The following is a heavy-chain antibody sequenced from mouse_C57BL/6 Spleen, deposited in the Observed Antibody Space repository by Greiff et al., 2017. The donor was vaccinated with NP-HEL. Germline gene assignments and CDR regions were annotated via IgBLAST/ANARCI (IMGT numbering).Heavy chain of an antibody. J-gene: IGHJ1*03. CDR3: ARERVGDWYFDV. D-gene: IGHD1-3*01. V-gene: IGHV1-50*01. CDR2: IDPSDSYT. CDR1: GYTFTSYW. Sequence: QVQLQQPGAELVKPGASVKLSCKASGYTFTSYWMQWVKQRPGQGLEWIGEIDPSDSYTNYNQKFKGKATLTVDTSSSTAYMQLSSLTSEDSAVYYCARERVGDWYFDVWGTGTTVTVSS.